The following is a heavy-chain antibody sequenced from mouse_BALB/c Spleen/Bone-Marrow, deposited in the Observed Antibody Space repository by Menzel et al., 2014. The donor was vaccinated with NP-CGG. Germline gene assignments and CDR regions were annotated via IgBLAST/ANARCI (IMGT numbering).Heavy chain of an antibody. CDR2: ISRGGST. CDR3: ARVTTATGVDY. Sequence: EVMLVESGGGLVKPGGSLKLSCAASGFTFSSYAMSWVRQTPEKRLEWVASISRGGSTYYPDSVKGRFTISRDNARNILYLQMSSLRSEDTAMYYCARVTTATGVDYWGQGTSVTVSS. D-gene: IGHD1-2*01. CDR1: GFTFSSYA. V-gene: IGHV5-6-5*01. J-gene: IGHJ4*01.